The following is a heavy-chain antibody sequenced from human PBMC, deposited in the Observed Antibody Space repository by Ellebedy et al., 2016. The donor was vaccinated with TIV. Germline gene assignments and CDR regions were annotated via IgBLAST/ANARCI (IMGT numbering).Heavy chain of an antibody. J-gene: IGHJ6*02. CDR3: ASSLTMLRGGMDV. D-gene: IGHD3-10*01. Sequence: MPSETLSLTCTVSGGSISSYYWSWIRPPPGNVLECIGYIYYSGSTNYNPSLKSRVTISVDTSKNQFSLKLSSVTAADTAVYYCASSLTMLRGGMDVWGQGTTVTVSS. CDR1: GGSISSYY. V-gene: IGHV4-59*01. CDR2: IYYSGST.